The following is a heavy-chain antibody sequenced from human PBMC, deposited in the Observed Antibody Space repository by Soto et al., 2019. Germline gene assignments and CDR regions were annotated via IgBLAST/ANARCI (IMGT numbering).Heavy chain of an antibody. V-gene: IGHV5-10-1*01. CDR1: GYSFTSYW. J-gene: IGHJ6*02. CDR3: ARGDVSSASGYYYYGMDV. CDR2: IDPSDSYT. D-gene: IGHD6-6*01. Sequence: GESLKISCKGSGYSFTSYWISWVRQMPGKGLEWMGRIDPSDSYTNYSPSYQGHVTISADKSISTAYLQWSSLKASDTAMYYCARGDVSSASGYYYYGMDVWGQGTTVTVSS.